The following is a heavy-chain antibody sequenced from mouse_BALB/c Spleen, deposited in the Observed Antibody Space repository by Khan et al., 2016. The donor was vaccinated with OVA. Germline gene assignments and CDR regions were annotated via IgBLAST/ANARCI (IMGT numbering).Heavy chain of an antibody. Sequence: SGAELAKPGASVKMSCKASGYTFTTYWMHWVKQRPGQGLEWIGYINPTSAYTDYNEKFKDKATLSADKSSSTAYMQLSSLTSEDSAVYYCARDRIDYWGQGTTLTVSS. CDR2: INPTSAYT. V-gene: IGHV1-7*01. CDR1: GYTFTTYW. CDR3: ARDRIDY. J-gene: IGHJ2*01.